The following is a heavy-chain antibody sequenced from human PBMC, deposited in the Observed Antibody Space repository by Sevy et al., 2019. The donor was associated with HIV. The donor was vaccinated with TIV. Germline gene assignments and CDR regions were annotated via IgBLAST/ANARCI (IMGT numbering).Heavy chain of an antibody. CDR2: VSWSSDKI. CDR1: GFRFDDYA. Sequence: GGSLRLSCAASGFRFDDYAMHWVRLAPGKGLEWVSGVSWSSDKIYYADSVKGRFTISRDNAKTSLVLQMNSLTTEDTALYYSSNDIMAMITVGGAFDIWGRGTTVTVSS. D-gene: IGHD1-26*01. CDR3: SNDIMAMITVGGAFDI. J-gene: IGHJ3*02. V-gene: IGHV3-9*01.